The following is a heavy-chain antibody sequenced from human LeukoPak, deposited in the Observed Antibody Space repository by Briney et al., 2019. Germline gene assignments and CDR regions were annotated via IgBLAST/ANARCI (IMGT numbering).Heavy chain of an antibody. Sequence: ASVKVSCKASGYTFTSYAKNWVRQAPGQGLEWMGWINTNTGNPTYAQGFTGRFVFSLDTSVSTAYLQISSLKAEDTAVYYCARDSYYYDSSGSISDDAFDIWGQGTMVTVSS. J-gene: IGHJ3*02. V-gene: IGHV7-4-1*02. D-gene: IGHD3-22*01. CDR2: INTNTGNP. CDR3: ARDSYYYDSSGSISDDAFDI. CDR1: GYTFTSYA.